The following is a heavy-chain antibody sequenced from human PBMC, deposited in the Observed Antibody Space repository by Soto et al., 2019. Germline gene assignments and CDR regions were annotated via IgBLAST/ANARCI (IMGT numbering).Heavy chain of an antibody. CDR1: GGSFSGYY. D-gene: IGHD1-26*01. Sequence: PSETLSLTCAVYGGSFSGYYWSWIRQPPGKGLEWIGEINHSVSTNYNPSLKNRVTISVDTSKNQFSLMLTSVTAADTAVYYCARPSGSYSYYYGKDVWGQGTMVTVSS. V-gene: IGHV4-34*01. CDR3: ARPSGSYSYYYGKDV. CDR2: INHSVST. J-gene: IGHJ6*02.